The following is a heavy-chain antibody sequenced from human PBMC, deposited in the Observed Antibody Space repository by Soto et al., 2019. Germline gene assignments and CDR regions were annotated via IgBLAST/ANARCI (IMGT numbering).Heavy chain of an antibody. J-gene: IGHJ3*02. Sequence: SETLSLTCTVSGGSISNYYCSWIRQPPGKGLEWIGYIYYSGSTNYNPSLKSRVTISVDTSKNQFSLNLSSVTAADTAVYYCARTRYSSSWYDTFDIWGQGTMVTVSS. CDR2: IYYSGST. CDR1: GGSISNYY. V-gene: IGHV4-59*01. D-gene: IGHD6-13*01. CDR3: ARTRYSSSWYDTFDI.